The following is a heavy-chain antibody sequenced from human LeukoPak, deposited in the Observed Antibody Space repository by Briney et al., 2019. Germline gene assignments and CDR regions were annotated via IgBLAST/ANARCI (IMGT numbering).Heavy chain of an antibody. V-gene: IGHV4-34*01. Sequence: PSETLSLTCAVYGGSFSGYCWSWIRQPPGKGLQWIGEIDHSGTTNCNPSLKSRVTMSVDTSKNQFSLMLTSVTAADTAVYYCGRTLPRRTTAAAAHLDSWGQGTLVTVSS. J-gene: IGHJ4*02. CDR3: GRTLPRRTTAAAAHLDS. CDR1: GGSFSGYC. CDR2: IDHSGTT. D-gene: IGHD6-13*01.